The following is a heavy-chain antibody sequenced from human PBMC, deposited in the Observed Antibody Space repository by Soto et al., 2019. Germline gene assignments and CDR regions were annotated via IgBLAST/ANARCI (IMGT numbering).Heavy chain of an antibody. Sequence: SETQSLTCAVSGDSITGDNWWSWVRQPPGKGLEWIGEIHHSGATNYNPSLKGRVTISVDKSKNQFSLKLNSVTAADTAMFYCATQGFYRMGVWGRGTTVTVSS. CDR1: GDSITGDNW. J-gene: IGHJ6*02. CDR3: ATQGFYRMGV. CDR2: IHHSGAT. V-gene: IGHV4-4*02.